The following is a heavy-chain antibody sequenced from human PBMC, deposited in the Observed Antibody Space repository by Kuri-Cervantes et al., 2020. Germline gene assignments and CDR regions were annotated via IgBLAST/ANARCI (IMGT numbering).Heavy chain of an antibody. Sequence: GESLKISCTASGFTFGDYAMSWVRQAPGKGLEWVGFIRSKAYGGTTEYAASVKGRFTISRDDSKSIAYLQMNSLKTEDTAVYYCTREGTAIFSYFDYWGQGTLVTVSS. CDR3: TREGTAIFSYFDY. CDR2: IRSKAYGGTT. CDR1: GFTFGDYA. J-gene: IGHJ4*02. V-gene: IGHV3-49*04. D-gene: IGHD5-18*01.